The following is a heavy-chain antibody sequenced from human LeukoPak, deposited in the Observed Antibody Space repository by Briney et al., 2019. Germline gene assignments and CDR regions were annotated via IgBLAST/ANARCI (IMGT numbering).Heavy chain of an antibody. D-gene: IGHD1-1*01. Sequence: PGGSLRLSCAASGFTFSSYAMSWVRQAPGKGLEWVSAITNSGGTTYYADSVKGRFTISRDNSKNTLYLQMNSLRAEDTAVYYCAKFHDTDYYYGMDVWGQGTTVTVSS. V-gene: IGHV3-23*01. CDR2: ITNSGGTT. CDR3: AKFHDTDYYYGMDV. CDR1: GFTFSSYA. J-gene: IGHJ6*02.